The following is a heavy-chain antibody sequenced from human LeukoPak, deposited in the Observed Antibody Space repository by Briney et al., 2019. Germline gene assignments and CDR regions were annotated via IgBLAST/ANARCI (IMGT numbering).Heavy chain of an antibody. Sequence: SETLSLTCTVSGGSISSYYWSWIRQPPGKGLEWIGYIYYSGSTNYNPSLKSRVTISVDTSKNQFSLKLSSVTAADTAVYYCARDPSIAARPHWYFDLWGRDTLVTVSS. J-gene: IGHJ2*01. CDR1: GGSISSYY. CDR2: IYYSGST. V-gene: IGHV4-59*01. D-gene: IGHD6-6*01. CDR3: ARDPSIAARPHWYFDL.